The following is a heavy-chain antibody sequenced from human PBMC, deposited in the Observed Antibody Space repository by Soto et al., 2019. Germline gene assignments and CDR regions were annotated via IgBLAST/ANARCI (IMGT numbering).Heavy chain of an antibody. D-gene: IGHD5-12*01. CDR1: GGSITSYY. Sequence: QVQLQESGPGLVKPSETLSLTCTVSGGSITSYYWSWIRQSPGKGLESIRYIHYTGATNYNPSLKSRVTISVDTSKNQFSLKLSSVTAADAAVYYCARLRYSAYYVTYHLDYWGQGAVVTVSS. CDR3: ARLRYSAYYVTYHLDY. J-gene: IGHJ4*02. CDR2: IHYTGAT. V-gene: IGHV4-59*08.